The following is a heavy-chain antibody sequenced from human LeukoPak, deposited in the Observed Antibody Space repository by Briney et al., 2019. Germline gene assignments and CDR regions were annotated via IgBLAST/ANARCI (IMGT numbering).Heavy chain of an antibody. CDR3: ARDAGGTGTTTGEY. CDR1: GYTFTGYY. J-gene: IGHJ4*02. CDR2: IIPIFGTA. Sequence: GASVKVSCKTSGYTFTGYYMHWVRQAPGQGLEWMGRIIPIFGTANYAQKFQGRVTITADESTSTAYMELSSLRSEDTAVYYCARDAGGTGTTTGEYWGQGTLVTVSS. D-gene: IGHD4-17*01. V-gene: IGHV1-69*13.